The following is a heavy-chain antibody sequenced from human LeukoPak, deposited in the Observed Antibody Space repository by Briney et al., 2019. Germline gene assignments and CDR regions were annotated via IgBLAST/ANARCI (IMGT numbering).Heavy chain of an antibody. D-gene: IGHD6-19*01. CDR1: GGSFSGYY. CDR2: INHSGST. J-gene: IGHJ1*01. Sequence: SKTLSLTCAVYGGSFSGYYWSWIRQPPGKGLEWIGEINHSGSTNYNPSLKSRVTISVDTSKNQFSLKLSSVTAADTAVYYCARGPHSSGWYRYFQHWGQGTLVTVSS. V-gene: IGHV4-34*01. CDR3: ARGPHSSGWYRYFQH.